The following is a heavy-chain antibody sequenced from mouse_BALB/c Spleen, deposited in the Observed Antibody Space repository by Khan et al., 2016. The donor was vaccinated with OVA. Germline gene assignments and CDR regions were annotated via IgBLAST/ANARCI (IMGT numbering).Heavy chain of an antibody. CDR1: GFSLTNYG. V-gene: IGHV2-6-1*01. J-gene: IGHJ4*01. Sequence: QVQLKQSGPGLVGPSQSLSITCTISGFSLTNYGIHWVRQPPGKGLEWLALMWSDGSTTYNSALKSRLTISKDKSKSQVFLKMNSLQTDDTAMYFCARQPYYHYNVMDYWGQGTSVTVSS. CDR3: ARQPYYHYNVMDY. D-gene: IGHD2-10*01. CDR2: MWSDGST.